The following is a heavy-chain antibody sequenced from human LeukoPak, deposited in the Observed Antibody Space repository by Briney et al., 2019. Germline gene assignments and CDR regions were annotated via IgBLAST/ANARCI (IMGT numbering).Heavy chain of an antibody. CDR1: GYTFTGYH. J-gene: IGHJ5*02. V-gene: IGHV1-69*13. CDR3: ARDPEEYCSGGSCYHWFDP. CDR2: IIPIFGTA. D-gene: IGHD2-15*01. Sequence: GASVKVSCKASGYTFTGYHMHWVRQAPGQGLEWMGGIIPIFGTANYAQKSQGRVTITADESTSTAYMELSSLRSEDTAVYYCARDPEEYCSGGSCYHWFDPWGQGTLVTVSS.